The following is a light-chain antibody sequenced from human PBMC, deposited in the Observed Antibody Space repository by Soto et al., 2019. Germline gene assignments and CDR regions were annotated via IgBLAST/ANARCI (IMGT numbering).Light chain of an antibody. Sequence: DIQLTKSPSFLSASVGVRVTITCRASQGISSYLAWYQQKPGKALKLLIYAASTMQSGVPSRFGGRGSRRECTLTISSLQPEDFTTYYCQQLNSYPRTFGGGTKVDIK. J-gene: IGKJ4*02. CDR2: AAS. CDR1: QGISSY. CDR3: QQLNSYPRT. V-gene: IGKV1-9*01.